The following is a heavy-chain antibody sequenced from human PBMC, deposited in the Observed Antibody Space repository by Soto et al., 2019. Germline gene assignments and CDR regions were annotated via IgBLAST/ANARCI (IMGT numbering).Heavy chain of an antibody. V-gene: IGHV1-46*03. CDR2: INPSDDST. J-gene: IGHJ3*02. CDR3: ARAGYCSSTSCSDAFDI. Sequence: VASVEVSCKASGYTFTSHHMHWVRQAPGQGLEWMGIINPSDDSTSYAQKFQGRVTMTRDTSTSTVYMELSSLRSEDTAVYYCARAGYCSSTSCSDAFDIWGQGTMVTVSS. CDR1: GYTFTSHH. D-gene: IGHD2-2*01.